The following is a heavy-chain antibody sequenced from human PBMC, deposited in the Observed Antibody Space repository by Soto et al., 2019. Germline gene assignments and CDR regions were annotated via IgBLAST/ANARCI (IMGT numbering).Heavy chain of an antibody. J-gene: IGHJ6*02. CDR2: IFYSGTT. D-gene: IGHD1-1*01. Sequence: QVQLQESGPGLVRPSQTLSLTCTVSGDSISSADYYWSWIRQPPGKGLEWIGHIFYSGTTYYNPSIKSRLTISVDTSKNHFSLRLTSVTAADTAVYYCARDLWVEPELYYYGMDVWGQGTTGTVS. CDR1: GDSISSADYY. CDR3: ARDLWVEPELYYYGMDV. V-gene: IGHV4-30-4*01.